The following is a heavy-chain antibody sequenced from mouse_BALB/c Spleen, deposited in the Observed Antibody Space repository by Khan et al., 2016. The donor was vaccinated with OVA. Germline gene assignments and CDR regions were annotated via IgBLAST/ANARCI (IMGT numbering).Heavy chain of an antibody. Sequence: QVQLQQSGPELKKPGETVKISCKASAYTFTNYGMNWVKQAPGKGLKWMGWINTYTGEPTYTDDFKGRFAFSLETSASTAYLQINNLKHEDMATYFCARGASYWYFDVWGAGTTVTVSS. CDR1: AYTFTNYG. J-gene: IGHJ1*01. V-gene: IGHV9-1*02. CDR3: ARGASYWYFDV. CDR2: INTYTGEP.